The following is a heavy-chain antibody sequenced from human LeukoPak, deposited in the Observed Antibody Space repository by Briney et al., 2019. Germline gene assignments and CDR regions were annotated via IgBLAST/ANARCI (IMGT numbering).Heavy chain of an antibody. Sequence: SETLSLTCAVYGGSFSGYYWSWIRQPPGKGLEWIGEINHSGSTNYNPSLKSRVTISVDTSKNQFSLKLSSVTAADTAMYYCARVPHDHSLDYWGQGTLVTVSS. CDR2: INHSGST. CDR1: GGSFSGYY. J-gene: IGHJ4*02. CDR3: ARVPHDHSLDY. V-gene: IGHV4-34*01. D-gene: IGHD3-3*01.